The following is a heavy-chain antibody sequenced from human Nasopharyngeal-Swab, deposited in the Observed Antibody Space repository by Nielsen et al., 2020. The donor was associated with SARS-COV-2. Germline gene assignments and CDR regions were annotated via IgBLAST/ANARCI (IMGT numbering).Heavy chain of an antibody. CDR2: IYYSGST. J-gene: IGHJ4*02. Sequence: WIRQPPGKGLEWIGGIYYSGSTYYNPSLKSRVTISVDTSKNQFSLKLSSVTAADTAVYYCARARSYGSGRNPKGGGNFDYWGQGTLVTVSS. CDR3: ARARSYGSGRNPKGGGNFDY. D-gene: IGHD3-10*01. V-gene: IGHV4-39*01.